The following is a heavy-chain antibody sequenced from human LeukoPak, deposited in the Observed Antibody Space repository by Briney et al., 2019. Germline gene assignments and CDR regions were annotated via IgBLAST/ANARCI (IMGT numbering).Heavy chain of an antibody. CDR3: AREGGFYRPLDY. D-gene: IGHD3-3*01. CDR1: GGSVINTNW. V-gene: IGHV4-4*02. CDR2: VHLDGRT. J-gene: IGHJ4*02. Sequence: SGTLSLTCGVSGGSVINTNWWTWVRPPPGKGLEWIGEVHLDGRTNYNPSLESRLTMSVDVSENQVSLKLTSVTAADTAAYYCAREGGFYRPLDYSGQGTLVTVSS.